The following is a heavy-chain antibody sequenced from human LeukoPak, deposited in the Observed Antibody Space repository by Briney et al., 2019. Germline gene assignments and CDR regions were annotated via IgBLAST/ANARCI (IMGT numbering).Heavy chain of an antibody. D-gene: IGHD3-22*01. CDR3: ARDQHYDKRRGLDY. CDR1: RFTLSTYW. J-gene: IGHJ4*02. V-gene: IGHV4-4*02. Sequence: PGGSLRLSCAASRFTLSTYWMSWVRQPPGKGLEWIGEIYHSRSTNYNPSLKSRVTISVDKSKNQFSLKLSSVTAADTAVYYCARDQHYDKRRGLDYWGQGTLVTVSS. CDR2: IYHSRST.